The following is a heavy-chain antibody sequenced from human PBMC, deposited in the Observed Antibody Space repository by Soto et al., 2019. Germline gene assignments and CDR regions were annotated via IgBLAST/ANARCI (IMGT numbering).Heavy chain of an antibody. CDR1: GFTFSTHA. CDR3: ARHQTGITTTGGGRIDH. D-gene: IGHD1-20*01. Sequence: QVQLVESGGGVVQPGRSLRLSCAASGFTFSTHAMHWVRQAPGKGLECVAIVSFDGSNKYYADSVKGRFTISRDNSKNTLYLQMSGLTPEDTAVYYCARHQTGITTTGGGRIDHWGQGTLVTVSS. V-gene: IGHV3-30-3*01. J-gene: IGHJ4*02. CDR2: VSFDGSNK.